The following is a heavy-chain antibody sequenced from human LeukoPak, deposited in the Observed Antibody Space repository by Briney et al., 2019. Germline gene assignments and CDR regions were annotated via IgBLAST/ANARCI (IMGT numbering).Heavy chain of an antibody. D-gene: IGHD3-10*01. Sequence: ASVKVSCKASGYTFTSYYMHWVRQAPGQGLEWMGWINPNSGGTNYAQKLQGRVTMTTDTSTSTAYMELRSLRSDGTAVYYCATRVGDYYGSGSYYFFDYWGQGTLVTVSS. CDR2: INPNSGGT. CDR1: GYTFTSYY. CDR3: ATRVGDYYGSGSYYFFDY. V-gene: IGHV1-2*02. J-gene: IGHJ4*02.